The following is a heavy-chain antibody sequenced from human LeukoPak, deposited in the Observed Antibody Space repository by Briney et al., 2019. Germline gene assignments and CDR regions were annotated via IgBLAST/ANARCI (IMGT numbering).Heavy chain of an antibody. V-gene: IGHV3-74*01. CDR2: IRTDGGTT. J-gene: IGHJ4*02. CDR3: ARVLSVSYCDS. D-gene: IGHD2/OR15-2a*01. Sequence: GGSLRLSCAGSGFSFSSYWMHWVRQAPGKGLVWVSRIRTDGGTTYYADSVKGRFTVSRDNAKNTLYLQMNSLRGEDTAVYYCARVLSVSYCDSWGQGTLVTVSS. CDR1: GFSFSSYW.